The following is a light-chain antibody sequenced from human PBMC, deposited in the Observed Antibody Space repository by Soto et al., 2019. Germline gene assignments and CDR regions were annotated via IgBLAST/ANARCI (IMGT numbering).Light chain of an antibody. CDR2: GAS. J-gene: IGKJ4*01. Sequence: EIVLTQSPGTLSLSPGERATLSCRASQSVGSNFLAWYQEKLGQAPRLLIYGASKRATGIPDRFSGSGSGTDSTLTISRLEPEDFAVYYCRQYGTSLGFPVGGGTKVDIK. CDR3: RQYGTSLGFP. CDR1: QSVGSNF. V-gene: IGKV3-20*01.